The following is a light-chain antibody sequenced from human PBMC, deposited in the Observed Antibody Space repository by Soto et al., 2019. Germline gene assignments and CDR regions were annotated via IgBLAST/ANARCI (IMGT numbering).Light chain of an antibody. CDR2: GAS. V-gene: IGKV1-9*01. J-gene: IGKJ4*01. Sequence: IQLTQSPSSLSASVGDIVTITCRASQGITSYLAWYQQKPGKAPNLLIYGASTLQSGVPSRFSGSGSGTDFTLTINSLQAEDVATYYCQQTRSYPSTFGGGTKVDIK. CDR1: QGITSY. CDR3: QQTRSYPST.